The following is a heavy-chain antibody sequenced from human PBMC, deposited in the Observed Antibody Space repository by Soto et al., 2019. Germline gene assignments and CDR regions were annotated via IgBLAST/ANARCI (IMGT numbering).Heavy chain of an antibody. D-gene: IGHD2-15*01. CDR2: IYSGGRT. V-gene: IGHV3-66*04. CDR3: ARHVSSIVDAFDI. Sequence: AGGSLRLSCAASGFTVSDNYMSWVRQAPGKGLEWVSVIYSGGRTFYADSVEGRFTISRDNSKNTLYVQMNSLRAEDTAVYYCARHVSSIVDAFDIWGQGTMVTVSS. J-gene: IGHJ3*02. CDR1: GFTVSDNY.